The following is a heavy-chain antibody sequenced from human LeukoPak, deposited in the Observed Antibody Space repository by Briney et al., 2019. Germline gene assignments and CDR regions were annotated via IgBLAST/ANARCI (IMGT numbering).Heavy chain of an antibody. CDR2: INPSGGST. V-gene: IGHV1-46*01. J-gene: IGHJ4*02. Sequence: ASVKVSCKAAGYTFTSYYMPWVRQAPGQGLEWMGIINPSGGSTSYAQKFEGRVTMTRAMSTSAVYMELSRQIYEDTAVYTCARGGGGWDYYGDYGNRRRGFDYWGQGTLVTVSS. CDR3: ARGGGGWDYYGDYGNRRRGFDY. CDR1: GYTFTSYY. D-gene: IGHD4-17*01.